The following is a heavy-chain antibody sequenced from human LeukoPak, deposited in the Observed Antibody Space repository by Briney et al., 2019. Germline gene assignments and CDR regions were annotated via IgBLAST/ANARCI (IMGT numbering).Heavy chain of an antibody. D-gene: IGHD5-12*01. Sequence: SETLSLTCAVYGGSFSGYYWSWLRQPPGEGQEWIGEINHSGSTNYNPSLTSRVTISVDTSKNQFSLKLSSVTAADTAVYYCARGIHFDIVATITSYYYYMDVWGKGTTVTVSS. CDR3: ARGIHFDIVATITSYYYYMDV. V-gene: IGHV4-34*01. J-gene: IGHJ6*03. CDR1: GGSFSGYY. CDR2: INHSGST.